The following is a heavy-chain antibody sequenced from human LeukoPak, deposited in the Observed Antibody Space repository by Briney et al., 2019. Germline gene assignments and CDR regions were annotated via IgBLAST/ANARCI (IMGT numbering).Heavy chain of an antibody. CDR2: ISRSTNYT. V-gene: IGHV3-21*01. J-gene: IGHJ4*02. CDR1: GFTFSSYY. D-gene: IGHD3-16*01. Sequence: GGSLRLSCAAPGFTFSSYYMNWVSQAPGKGLEWVASISRSTNYTYYADSVKGRFTISTDNAKNSLYLQTNSLTAEDTAVYYCTRVSYADGGYFDYWGQGTLVTVSS. CDR3: TRVSYADGGYFDY.